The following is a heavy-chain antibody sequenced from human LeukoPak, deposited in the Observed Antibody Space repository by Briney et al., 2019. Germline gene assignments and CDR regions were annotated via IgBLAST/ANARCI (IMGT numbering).Heavy chain of an antibody. Sequence: GGSLRLSCAASGFTFSSYAMSWVRQAPGKGLEWVSAISGSGSSTYYADSVKGRFAISRDNSKNTLYLQMNSLRAEDTAVYYCAKTIQLWSYYFDYWGQGTLVTVSS. J-gene: IGHJ4*02. V-gene: IGHV3-23*01. CDR2: ISGSGSST. CDR1: GFTFSSYA. D-gene: IGHD5-18*01. CDR3: AKTIQLWSYYFDY.